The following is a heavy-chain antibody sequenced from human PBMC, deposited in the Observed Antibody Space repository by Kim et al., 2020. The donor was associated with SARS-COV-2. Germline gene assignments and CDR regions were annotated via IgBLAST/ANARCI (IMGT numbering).Heavy chain of an antibody. J-gene: IGHJ5*02. Sequence: SETLSLTCAVHGGSLSGSYWSWIRQPPGKGLEWIGESNHIGGTNYNPSLKSRVTISVDTSKNQFSRRLSSVTAADTAVYYWARLGGNTQMGYNWCDPWG. D-gene: IGHD1-26*01. CDR1: GGSLSGSY. CDR2: SNHIGGT. V-gene: IGHV4-34*01. CDR3: ARLGGNTQMGYNWCDP.